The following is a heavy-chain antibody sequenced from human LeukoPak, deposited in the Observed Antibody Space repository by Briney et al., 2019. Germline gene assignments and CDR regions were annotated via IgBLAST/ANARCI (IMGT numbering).Heavy chain of an antibody. CDR3: ARDLRTYDSSGYYFD. Sequence: GGSLRLSCAASGFTVSNYYMSWVRQAPGKGLEWVSVLYTAGSTKYADSVKGRFTISRDNSKNTMYLQMSSLRAEDTAVYYCARDLRTYDSSGYYFDWGQGTLVTVSS. D-gene: IGHD3-22*01. V-gene: IGHV3-66*01. CDR1: GFTVSNYY. J-gene: IGHJ4*02. CDR2: LYTAGST.